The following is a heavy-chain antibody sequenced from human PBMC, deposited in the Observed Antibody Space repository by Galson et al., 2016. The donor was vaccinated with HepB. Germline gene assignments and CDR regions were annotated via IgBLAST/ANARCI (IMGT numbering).Heavy chain of an antibody. V-gene: IGHV3-11*01. D-gene: IGHD3-16*01. CDR3: ARTDPSSLLVGGVFFDL. J-gene: IGHJ4*02. CDR1: GFTFTKFY. CDR2: LGNGPPAT. Sequence: SLRLSCATSGFTFTKFYFSGVRQAPGKGLECISYLGNGPPATSSADSVQGRFSISRHTARNSVSLQMSTLRAEDQAVYYWARTDPSSLLVGGVFFDLWGQGTLVAVSS.